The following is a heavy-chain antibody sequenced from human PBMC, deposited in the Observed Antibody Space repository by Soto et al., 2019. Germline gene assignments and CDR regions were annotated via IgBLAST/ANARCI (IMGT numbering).Heavy chain of an antibody. V-gene: IGHV5-10-1*01. CDR3: AGDSHDAFAI. J-gene: IGHJ3*02. CDR2: IDPSDSYT. D-gene: IGHD5-18*01. CDR1: GYIFTSYW. Sequence: GESRKISCKGSGYIFTSYWISWVRQMPGKGLEWMGRIDPSDSYTNYSPSFQGHVTISADKSISTAYLQWSSLKASDTAMYYCAGDSHDAFAISGQGTMVTGS.